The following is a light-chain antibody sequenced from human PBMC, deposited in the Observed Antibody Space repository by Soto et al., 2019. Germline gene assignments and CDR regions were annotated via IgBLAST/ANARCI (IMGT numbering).Light chain of an antibody. CDR2: DAS. Sequence: EVVLTQSPATLSLSPGDRATLSCRASQSVNIDFSWYQQRPGQTPRLLIYDASNRATGIPARFSGSGSGTDLTLTISSLEPEDFAVYYCQHRHNFGPGTKVDIK. J-gene: IGKJ3*01. CDR1: QSVNID. V-gene: IGKV3-11*01. CDR3: QHRHN.